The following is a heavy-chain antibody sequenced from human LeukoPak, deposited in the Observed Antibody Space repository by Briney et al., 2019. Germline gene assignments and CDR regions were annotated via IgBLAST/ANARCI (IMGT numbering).Heavy chain of an antibody. Sequence: GGSLRLSCAASGFTFSSYWMHWVRQAPGKGLVWASRINSDGSSTSYAGSVKGRFTISRDNAKNTLYLQMNSLRAEDTAVYYCARDPLDGYSSGWYYFDYWGQGTLVTVSS. CDR2: INSDGSST. D-gene: IGHD6-19*01. V-gene: IGHV3-74*01. CDR3: ARDPLDGYSSGWYYFDY. J-gene: IGHJ4*02. CDR1: GFTFSSYW.